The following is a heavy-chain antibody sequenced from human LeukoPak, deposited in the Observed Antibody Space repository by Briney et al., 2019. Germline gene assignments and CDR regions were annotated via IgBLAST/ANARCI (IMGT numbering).Heavy chain of an antibody. CDR3: ARGIVRNLLTYYFDY. Sequence: SVKVSCKASGGTFSSYAISWVRQAPGQGLEWMGGIIPIFGTANYAQKFQGRVTITADESTSTAYMELSSLRSEDTAVYYCARGIVRNLLTYYFDYWGQGTLVTVSS. J-gene: IGHJ4*02. CDR2: IIPIFGTA. CDR1: GGTFSSYA. V-gene: IGHV1-69*13. D-gene: IGHD1-14*01.